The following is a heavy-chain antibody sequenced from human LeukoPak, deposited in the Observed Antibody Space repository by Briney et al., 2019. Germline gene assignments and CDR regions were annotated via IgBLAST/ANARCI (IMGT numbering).Heavy chain of an antibody. V-gene: IGHV3-23*01. CDR3: AKTRYCSGGSCHSDY. J-gene: IGHJ4*02. D-gene: IGHD2-15*01. CDR2: LSDSGGKT. Sequence: QPGGSLRLSCAASGFIFTRYAMSWVRQAPGKGLEWVSTLSDSGGKTYYADSVKGRFTISRDNSRNTLYLQMNSLRAEDTAVYYCAKTRYCSGGSCHSDYWGQGTLVTVSS. CDR1: GFIFTRYA.